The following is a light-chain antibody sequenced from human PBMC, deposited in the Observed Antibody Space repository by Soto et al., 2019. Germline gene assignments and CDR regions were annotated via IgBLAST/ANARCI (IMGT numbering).Light chain of an antibody. V-gene: IGKV1-39*01. Sequence: IEVTQSPSSLAASLGYRVTITCRAIQTIGTYVNWYRQKSGAAPELLIYDASTLQSGVPSRFRGGASGTDFTLTISSLQLDDFATYYCQQSYNTPLTFGQGTKVDIK. J-gene: IGKJ1*01. CDR1: QTIGTY. CDR2: DAS. CDR3: QQSYNTPLT.